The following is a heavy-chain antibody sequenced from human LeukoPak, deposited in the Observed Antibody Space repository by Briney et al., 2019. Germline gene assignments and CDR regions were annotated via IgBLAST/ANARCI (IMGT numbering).Heavy chain of an antibody. CDR1: GFTFSSYW. V-gene: IGHV3-74*01. D-gene: IGHD6-6*01. CDR2: INSDGSST. Sequence: GGSLRLSCAASGFTFSSYWMHWVSQAHGKGLVWVSRINSDGSSTSYADSVRGRFSISRDNAKNTLYLQMNSLRAEDTAVYYCARGLSGYASSLGYWGQGTLVTVSA. CDR3: ARGLSGYASSLGY. J-gene: IGHJ4*02.